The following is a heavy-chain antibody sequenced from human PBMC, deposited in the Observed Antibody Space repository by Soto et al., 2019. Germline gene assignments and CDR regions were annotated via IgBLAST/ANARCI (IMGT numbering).Heavy chain of an antibody. CDR2: ISHSGST. CDR1: GGTFGSYY. CDR3: ATSPGGRLLWFGELIPAFDP. D-gene: IGHD3-10*01. Sequence: SETLSLTCAVYGGTFGSYYWSWIRQPPGKGLEWIGEISHSGSTNYNPSLKSRVTISVDTSKNQFSLKLSSVTAADTAMYYCATSPGGRLLWFGELIPAFDPWGQGTLVTVSS. J-gene: IGHJ5*02. V-gene: IGHV4-34*08.